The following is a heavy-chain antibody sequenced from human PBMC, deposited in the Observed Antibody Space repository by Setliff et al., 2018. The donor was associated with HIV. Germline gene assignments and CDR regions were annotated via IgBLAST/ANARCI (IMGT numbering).Heavy chain of an antibody. V-gene: IGHV1-18*01. CDR1: GYTFTSYG. Sequence: EASVKVSCKASGYTFTSYGISWVRQAPGQGLEWMGWISAYNGNTNYAQKLQGRVTMTTDTSTSTAYMELRSLRSDDTAVYYCARTMPGYSSGWHDYYYYMDVWGKGTTVTVSS. CDR3: ARTMPGYSSGWHDYYYYMDV. CDR2: ISAYNGNT. D-gene: IGHD6-19*01. J-gene: IGHJ6*03.